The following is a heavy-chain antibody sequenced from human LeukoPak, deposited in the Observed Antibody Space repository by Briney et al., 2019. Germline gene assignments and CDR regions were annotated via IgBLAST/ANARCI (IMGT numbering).Heavy chain of an antibody. CDR3: ATVVPAPSYGAERGAFDI. V-gene: IGHV4-30-4*01. D-gene: IGHD2-2*01. CDR1: GGSISSGDYY. CDR2: IYYSGST. J-gene: IGHJ3*02. Sequence: PSQTLSLTCTVSGGSISSGDYYWSWIRQPPGKGLEWIGYIYYSGSTYYNPSPKSRVTMSVDTSKNQFSLKLSSVTAADTAVYYCATVVPAPSYGAERGAFDIWGQGTMVTVSS.